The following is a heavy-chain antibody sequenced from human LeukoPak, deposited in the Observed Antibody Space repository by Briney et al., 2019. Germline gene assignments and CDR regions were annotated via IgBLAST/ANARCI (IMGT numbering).Heavy chain of an antibody. CDR3: AADIVGATGDYFDY. CDR2: IVVGSGNT. V-gene: IGHV1-58*02. J-gene: IGHJ4*02. CDR1: GFTFSSSV. D-gene: IGHD1-26*01. Sequence: GTSVKVSCKASGFTFSSSVMQWVRQARGQRLEWIGWIVVGSGNTNYAQKFQERVTITRDMSTSTAYMELSSLRSEDTAVYYCAADIVGATGDYFDYWGQETLVTVSS.